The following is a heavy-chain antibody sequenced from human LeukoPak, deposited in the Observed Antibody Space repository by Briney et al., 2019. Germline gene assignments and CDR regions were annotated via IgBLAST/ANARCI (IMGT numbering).Heavy chain of an antibody. J-gene: IGHJ3*02. CDR2: ISGSGGST. Sequence: PGGSLRLSCAASRFTFSSYAMSWVRQAPGKGLEWVSAISGSGGSTYYADSVKGRFTISRDNSKNTLYLQMNSLRAEDTAVYYCAKTVLRYSTGDAFDIWGQGTMVTVSS. D-gene: IGHD3-9*01. CDR3: AKTVLRYSTGDAFDI. CDR1: RFTFSSYA. V-gene: IGHV3-23*01.